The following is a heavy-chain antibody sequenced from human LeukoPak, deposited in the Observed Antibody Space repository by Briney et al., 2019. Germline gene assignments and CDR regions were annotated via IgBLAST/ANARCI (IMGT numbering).Heavy chain of an antibody. CDR1: GFTFSSYS. V-gene: IGHV3-48*04. Sequence: GGSLRLSCAASGFTFSSYSMNWVRQAPGKGLEWVSYISSRSITIYYADSVKGRFTISRDNAKNSLYLQMNSLRAEDTAVYYCARDPLTYYYDSSGYEEGAYWGQGTLVTVSS. J-gene: IGHJ4*02. D-gene: IGHD3-22*01. CDR3: ARDPLTYYYDSSGYEEGAY. CDR2: ISSRSITI.